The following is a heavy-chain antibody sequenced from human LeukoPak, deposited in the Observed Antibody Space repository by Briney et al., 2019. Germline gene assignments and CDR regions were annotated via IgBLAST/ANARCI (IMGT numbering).Heavy chain of an antibody. CDR3: AFQGAGRGNDFDY. CDR1: GGSISGYY. D-gene: IGHD6-19*01. J-gene: IGHJ4*02. Sequence: SETLSLTCTVSGGSISGYYWSWIRQPPGKRLEWIGYIYSSGSTNYNPSLKSRVTMSVDTSKNQFSLKLSSVTAADTAVYYCAFQGAGRGNDFDYWGQGTLVTVSS. V-gene: IGHV4-59*12. CDR2: IYSSGST.